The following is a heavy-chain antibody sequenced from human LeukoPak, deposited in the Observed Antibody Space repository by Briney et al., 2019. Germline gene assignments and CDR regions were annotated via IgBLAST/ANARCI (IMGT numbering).Heavy chain of an antibody. J-gene: IGHJ6*02. Sequence: ASVKVSCKASGYTFTSYDINWARQATGQGLEWMGWMNPNSGNTGYAQKFQGRVTMTRNTSISTAYMELSSLRSEDTAVYYCARGASSGWYSYYYCYGMDVWGQGTTVTVSS. CDR1: GYTFTSYD. V-gene: IGHV1-8*01. CDR3: ARGASSGWYSYYYCYGMDV. D-gene: IGHD6-19*01. CDR2: MNPNSGNT.